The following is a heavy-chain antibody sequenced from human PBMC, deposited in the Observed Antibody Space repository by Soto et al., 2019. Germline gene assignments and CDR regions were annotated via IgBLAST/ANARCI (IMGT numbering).Heavy chain of an antibody. Sequence: PGESLKISCKGSGYTFTNYWIGWVRQMPGKGLEWMGIIYPGDSDTTYSPSFQGQVTISADKSISTAYLQWSSLKASDTAIYYCARPGYCRRTACRDFDYGGKGTRVTVSS. D-gene: IGHD2-2*01. CDR1: GYTFTNYW. J-gene: IGHJ4*02. CDR2: IYPGDSDT. CDR3: ARPGYCRRTACRDFDY. V-gene: IGHV5-51*01.